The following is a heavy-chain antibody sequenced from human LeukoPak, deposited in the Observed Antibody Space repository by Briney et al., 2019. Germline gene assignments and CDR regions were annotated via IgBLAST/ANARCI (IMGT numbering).Heavy chain of an antibody. D-gene: IGHD5-18*01. CDR3: TRGTWIQLWLADY. CDR2: IKGKTDGGTT. Sequence: TGGSLRLSCAPCGLTFRIACISCLRQAPGKGLEWVGHIKGKTDGGTTDYAAPVHGRFTTSRDDSKNTLVLQMNSLKTEDTAVYYCTRGTWIQLWLADYWGQGTLVTVSS. V-gene: IGHV3-15*01. CDR1: GLTFRIAC. J-gene: IGHJ4*02.